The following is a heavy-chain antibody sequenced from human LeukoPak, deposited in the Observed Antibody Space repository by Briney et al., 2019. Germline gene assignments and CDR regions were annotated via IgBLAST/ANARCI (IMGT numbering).Heavy chain of an antibody. D-gene: IGHD4-17*01. CDR1: GYTFTGYY. V-gene: IGHV1-2*02. Sequence: ASVKVSCKASGYTFTGYYMHWVRQAPGQGLEWMGWINPNSGGTNYAQKFQGRVTMTRDTSISTAYMELSRLRSDDTAVYYCARVPPPAGGSDYDVDYWGQGTLVTVSS. CDR2: INPNSGGT. CDR3: ARVPPPAGGSDYDVDY. J-gene: IGHJ4*02.